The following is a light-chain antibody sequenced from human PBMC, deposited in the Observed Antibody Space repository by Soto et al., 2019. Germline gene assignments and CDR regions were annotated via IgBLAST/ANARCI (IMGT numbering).Light chain of an antibody. Sequence: DIQTTQSPSSLSASVVDRLTVTCRASQTISDYLNWYQQKPGKAPKLLIYGAFNLQSGVPSRFSGSGSGTYFTLTITSLKPEDFATYYCQHHSTIQITFGKGTRLDIK. CDR2: GAF. CDR1: QTISDY. V-gene: IGKV1-39*01. J-gene: IGKJ5*01. CDR3: QHHSTIQIT.